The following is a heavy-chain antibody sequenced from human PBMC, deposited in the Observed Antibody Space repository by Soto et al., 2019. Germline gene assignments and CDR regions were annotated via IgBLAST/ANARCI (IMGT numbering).Heavy chain of an antibody. J-gene: IGHJ4*02. CDR3: ARESEDLTSNFDY. V-gene: IGHV3-21*06. CDR1: VFTFTRYS. CDR2: ISSTTNYI. Sequence: GWSLRLSCASSVFTFTRYSMNWVRQAPGKGLEWVSSISSTTNYIYYGDSMRGRFTISRDNAKNSLYLEMNSLRAEDTAVYYCARESEDLTSNFDYWGQGTLVTVPS.